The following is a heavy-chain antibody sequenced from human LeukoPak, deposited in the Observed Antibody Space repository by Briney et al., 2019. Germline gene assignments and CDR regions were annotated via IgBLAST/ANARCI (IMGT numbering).Heavy chain of an antibody. D-gene: IGHD5-24*01. CDR2: IIPIFGIA. CDR1: GGTFSSYA. CDR3: AGVRDGNWFDP. Sequence: GSSVNVSCKASGGTFSSYAISWVRQAPGQGLEWMGRIIPIFGIANYAQKFQGRVTITADKSTSTAYMELSSLRSEDTAVYYCAGVRDGNWFDPWGQGTLVTVSS. V-gene: IGHV1-69*04. J-gene: IGHJ5*02.